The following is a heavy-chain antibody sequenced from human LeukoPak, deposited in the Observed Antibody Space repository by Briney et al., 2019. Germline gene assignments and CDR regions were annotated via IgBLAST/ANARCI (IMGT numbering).Heavy chain of an antibody. CDR3: AKGDLYVGFDY. D-gene: IGHD3-16*01. J-gene: IGHJ4*02. Sequence: GGSLRLSCAASGFTFSTYAMSWVRQAPGKGLEWVSAISGSGGRTYYADSVKGRFTISRDNSKNTLYLQMNTLRAEDTAVYYCAKGDLYVGFDYWGQGTLVTVSS. CDR1: GFTFSTYA. V-gene: IGHV3-23*01. CDR2: ISGSGGRT.